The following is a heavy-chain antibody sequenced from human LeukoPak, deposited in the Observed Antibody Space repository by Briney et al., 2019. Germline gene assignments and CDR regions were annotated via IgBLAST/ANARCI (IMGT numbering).Heavy chain of an antibody. D-gene: IGHD3-10*01. J-gene: IGHJ4*02. CDR1: GFTFSSYA. V-gene: IGHV3-33*08. Sequence: GGSLRLSCAASGFTFSSYAMHWVRQAPGKGLEWVAVIWYDGSNKYYADSVKGRFTISRDNSKNTLYLQMNSLRAEDTAVYYCAGGGVYYGSGSYSAFDHWGQGTLVTVSS. CDR3: AGGGVYYGSGSYSAFDH. CDR2: IWYDGSNK.